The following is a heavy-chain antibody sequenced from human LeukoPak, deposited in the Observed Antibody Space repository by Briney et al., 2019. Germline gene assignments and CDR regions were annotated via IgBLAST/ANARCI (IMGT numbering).Heavy chain of an antibody. D-gene: IGHD5-24*01. J-gene: IGHJ6*02. CDR1: GFTVSSNY. V-gene: IGHV3-53*01. CDR2: IYSGGST. Sequence: GGSLRLSCAASGFTVSSNYMSWVRQAPGKGLEWVSVIYSGGSTYYADSVKGRFTISRDNSKNTLYLQMNSLRAEDTAVYYCAREQSPSGMDVWGQGTTVTVSS. CDR3: AREQSPSGMDV.